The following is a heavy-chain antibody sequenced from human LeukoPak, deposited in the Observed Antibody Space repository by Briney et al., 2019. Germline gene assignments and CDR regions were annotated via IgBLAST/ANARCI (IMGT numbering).Heavy chain of an antibody. J-gene: IGHJ4*02. V-gene: IGHV1-18*01. D-gene: IGHD5-18*01. Sequence: AAVKVSCKSSGHTLTTYGISWVRQAPGQGLEWMGRISANNANTKYTTNVQGRVTMSTATPTSTAYLETGSMRSDDTAVYYCARGWWIHDWGQGTLVTVSS. CDR2: ISANNANT. CDR3: ARGWWIHD. CDR1: GHTLTTYG.